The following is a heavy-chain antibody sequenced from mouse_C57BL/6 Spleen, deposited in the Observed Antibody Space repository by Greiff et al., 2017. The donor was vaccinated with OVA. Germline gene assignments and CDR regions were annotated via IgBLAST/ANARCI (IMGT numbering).Heavy chain of an antibody. CDR2: IDPENGDT. J-gene: IGHJ4*01. Sequence: DQLQQSGAELVRPGASVKLSCTASGFNIKDDYMHWVKQRPEQGLEWIGWIDPENGDTEYASKFQGKATITADTSSNTAYLQLSSLTSEDTAVYYCTTGYSNYEGYAMDYWGQGTSVTVSS. CDR3: TTGYSNYEGYAMDY. D-gene: IGHD2-5*01. CDR1: GFNIKDDY. V-gene: IGHV14-4*01.